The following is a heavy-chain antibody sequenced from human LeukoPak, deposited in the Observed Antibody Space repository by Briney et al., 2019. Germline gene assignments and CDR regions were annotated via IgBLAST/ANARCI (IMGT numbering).Heavy chain of an antibody. CDR3: ARVQYYDILTGRYGMDV. V-gene: IGHV1-2*02. Sequence: ASVKVSCKASGYTFTGYYMHWVRQAPGQGLEWMGWNNPNSGGTNYAQKFQGRVTMTRDTSISTAYMELSRLRSDDTAVYYCARVQYYDILTGRYGMDVWGQGTTVTVSS. CDR1: GYTFTGYY. D-gene: IGHD3-9*01. J-gene: IGHJ6*02. CDR2: NNPNSGGT.